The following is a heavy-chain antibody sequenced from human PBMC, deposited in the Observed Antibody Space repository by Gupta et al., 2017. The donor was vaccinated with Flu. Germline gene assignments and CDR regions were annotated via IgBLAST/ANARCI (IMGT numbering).Heavy chain of an antibody. D-gene: IGHD2-15*01. CDR2: IKPNSGGT. J-gene: IGHJ3*02. CDR3: ARQSCSGGSGYTDDAFDI. V-gene: IGHV1-2*02. Sequence: MHWVRQAPGQGLEWRGWIKPNSGGTNCAKKLQGRVTMTRDTSISTAYKELSRLRSEGTGEYDCARQSCSGGSGYTDDAFDIGCQGTMVTVSS.